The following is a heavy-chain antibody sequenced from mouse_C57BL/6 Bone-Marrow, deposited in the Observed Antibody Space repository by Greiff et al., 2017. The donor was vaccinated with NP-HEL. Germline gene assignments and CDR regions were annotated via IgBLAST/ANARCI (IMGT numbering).Heavy chain of an antibody. J-gene: IGHJ2*01. CDR3: TTGDYEV. Sequence: EVQLQQSGAELVRPGASVKLSCTASGFNIKDDYMHWVKQRPEQGLEWIGWIDPENGDTEYASKFQGKATITADTSSNTAYLQLSSLTSEDTAVYYCTTGDYEVWGQGTTLTVSS. V-gene: IGHV14-4*01. CDR1: GFNIKDDY. D-gene: IGHD2-4*01. CDR2: IDPENGDT.